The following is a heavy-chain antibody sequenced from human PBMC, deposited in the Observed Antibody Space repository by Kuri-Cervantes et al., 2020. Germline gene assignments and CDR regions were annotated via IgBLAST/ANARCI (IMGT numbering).Heavy chain of an antibody. CDR2: ILYDGSNK. D-gene: IGHD3-10*01. Sequence: GESLKISCAASGFTFSSYGMHWVRQAPGKGLEWVAVILYDGSNKYYADSVKGRFTISRDNSKNTLYLQMNSLRAEDTAVYYCARGWFGELGGYYFDYWGQGTLVTVSS. CDR1: GFTFSSYG. J-gene: IGHJ4*02. CDR3: ARGWFGELGGYYFDY. V-gene: IGHV3-30*03.